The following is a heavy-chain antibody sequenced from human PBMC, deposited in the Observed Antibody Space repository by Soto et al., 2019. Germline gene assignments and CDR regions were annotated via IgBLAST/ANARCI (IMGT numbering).Heavy chain of an antibody. CDR2: ISGYNGHT. V-gene: IGHV1-18*01. J-gene: IGHJ6*02. CDR1: GYTFTTYG. Sequence: QVQLVQSGAEVRKPGASVKVSCKASGYTFTTYGISWVRQAPGQGLEWMGWISGYNGHTKYAQQFQGRVTMTTDTSKSTVYIALRSLRADDTAVYYCAREGEMPYYYYGLDVWGQGTTVTVSS. D-gene: IGHD3-16*01. CDR3: AREGEMPYYYYGLDV.